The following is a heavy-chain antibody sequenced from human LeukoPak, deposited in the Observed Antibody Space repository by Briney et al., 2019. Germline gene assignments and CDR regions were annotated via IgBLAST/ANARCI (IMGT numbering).Heavy chain of an antibody. CDR3: ARADGGVRGYYFDY. V-gene: IGHV4-30-4*01. CDR1: GGSISSDNYQ. J-gene: IGHJ4*02. CDR2: INYSGST. Sequence: SETLSLTCTVSGGSISSDNYQWSWIRQPPGKGLEWIGYINYSGSTYYNPSLKSRITISVDTSKNQFSLELSSVTAADTAVYYCARADGGVRGYYFDYWGQGIMVTVSS. D-gene: IGHD3-10*01.